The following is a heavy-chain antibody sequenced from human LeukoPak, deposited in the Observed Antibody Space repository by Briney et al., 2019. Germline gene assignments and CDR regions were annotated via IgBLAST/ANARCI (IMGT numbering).Heavy chain of an antibody. CDR2: ISSSSSYI. V-gene: IGHV3-21*01. J-gene: IGHJ4*02. D-gene: IGHD1-26*01. CDR1: GFTFSSYS. CDR3: ARDKIVGATYFDY. Sequence: GGSLRLSCAASGFTFSSYSMNWVRQAPGKGLEWVSSISSSSSYIYYADSVKGRFTISRDNAKNSLYLQMSGLTAEDTGVYYCARDKIVGATYFDYWGQGTLITVSS.